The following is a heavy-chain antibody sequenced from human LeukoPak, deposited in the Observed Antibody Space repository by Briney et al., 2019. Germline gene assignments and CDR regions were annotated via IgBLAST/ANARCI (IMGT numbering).Heavy chain of an antibody. CDR2: INYSGTTR. J-gene: IGHJ4*02. V-gene: IGHV3-48*03. CDR3: ARGDGLDCSRTACQVGGDY. CDR1: GFIFSSYE. D-gene: IGHD2-2*01. Sequence: GGSLRLSCAASGFIFSSYEFNWVRQAPGKGLEWVSYINYSGTTRYYAASVKGRFTISRDNAKNSLFPQMDSLRGEDTAVYYCARGDGLDCSRTACQVGGDYWGQGTRVTVSS.